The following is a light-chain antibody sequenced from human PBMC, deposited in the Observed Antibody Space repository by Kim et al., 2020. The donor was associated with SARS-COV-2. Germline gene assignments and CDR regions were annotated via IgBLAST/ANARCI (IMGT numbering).Light chain of an antibody. CDR1: QDISNC. V-gene: IGKV1-33*01. CDR2: DAS. J-gene: IGKJ2*01. CDR3: QQYHALPRT. Sequence: SASVGDRVTITCQATQDISNCLNWYQQKPGKAPKLLIHDASNLETGFPSRFSGGGSGTFFTFTISSLQPEDIATYYCQQYHALPRTFGQGTKLEI.